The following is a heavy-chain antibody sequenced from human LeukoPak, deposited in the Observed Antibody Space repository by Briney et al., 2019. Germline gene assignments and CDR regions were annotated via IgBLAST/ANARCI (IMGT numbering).Heavy chain of an antibody. D-gene: IGHD2-15*01. V-gene: IGHV1-46*01. CDR1: GYTFTNYY. J-gene: IGHJ4*02. CDR3: ARFSGRN. CDR2: INLIAGLT. Sequence: ASVKVSCKASGYTFTNYYIHWLRQAPGQGPEWMGMINLIAGLTHYAPKFQGRVTMTRDTSTSTVYMELSSLGSEDTAVYYCARFSGRNWGQGTLVTVSS.